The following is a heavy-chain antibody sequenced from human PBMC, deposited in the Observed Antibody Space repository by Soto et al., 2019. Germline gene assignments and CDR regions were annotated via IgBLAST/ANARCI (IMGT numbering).Heavy chain of an antibody. CDR3: AKDPIDITIFGVVIPYFDY. CDR1: GFTFSSYG. Sequence: GGSLRLSCAASGFTFSSYGMHWVRQAPGKGLEWVAVISYDGSNKYYADSVKGRFTISRDNSKNTLYLQMNSLRAEDTAVYYCAKDPIDITIFGVVIPYFDYWGQGTLVTVSS. CDR2: ISYDGSNK. V-gene: IGHV3-30*18. D-gene: IGHD3-3*01. J-gene: IGHJ4*02.